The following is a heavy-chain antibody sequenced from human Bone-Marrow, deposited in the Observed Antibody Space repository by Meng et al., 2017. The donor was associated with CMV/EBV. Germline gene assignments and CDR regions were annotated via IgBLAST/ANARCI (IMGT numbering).Heavy chain of an antibody. CDR1: GFRFKSYW. CDR3: ARDNFGRFDS. D-gene: IGHD1-1*01. Sequence: GESLKTSCAASGFRFKSYWMNWVRQAPGKGLEWVAMIYQDGSEEYYADSVRGRFTISRDNAKNSLFLRMNSLRPEDTGVYYCARDNFGRFDSWGQGTVVTVSS. V-gene: IGHV3-7*01. J-gene: IGHJ5*01. CDR2: IYQDGSEE.